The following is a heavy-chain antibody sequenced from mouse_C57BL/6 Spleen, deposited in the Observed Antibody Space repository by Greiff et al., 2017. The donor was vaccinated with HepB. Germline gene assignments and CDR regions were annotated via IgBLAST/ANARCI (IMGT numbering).Heavy chain of an antibody. V-gene: IGHV1-5*01. Sequence: VHVKQSGTVLARPGASVKMSCKTSGYTFTSYWMHWVKQRPGQGLEWIGAIYPGNSDTSYNQKFKGKAKLTAVTSASTAYMELSSLTNEDSAVYYCTRGGYDYGSSHDDWGQGTTLTVSS. CDR2: IYPGNSDT. D-gene: IGHD1-1*01. CDR1: GYTFTSYW. CDR3: TRGGYDYGSSHDD. J-gene: IGHJ2*01.